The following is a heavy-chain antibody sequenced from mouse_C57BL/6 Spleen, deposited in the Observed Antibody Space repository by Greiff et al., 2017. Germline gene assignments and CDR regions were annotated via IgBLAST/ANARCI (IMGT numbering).Heavy chain of an antibody. V-gene: IGHV1-80*01. Sequence: VKVVESGAELVKPGASVKISCKASGYAFSSYWMNWVKQRPGKGLEWIGQIYPGDGDTNYNGKFKGKATLTADKSSSTAYMQLSSLTSEDSAVYFCARSYYGSRYWYFDVWGTGTTVTVSS. CDR1: GYAFSSYW. CDR3: ARSYYGSRYWYFDV. CDR2: IYPGDGDT. J-gene: IGHJ1*03. D-gene: IGHD1-1*01.